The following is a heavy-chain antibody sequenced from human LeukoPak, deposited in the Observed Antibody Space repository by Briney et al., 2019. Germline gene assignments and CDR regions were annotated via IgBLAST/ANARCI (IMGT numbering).Heavy chain of an antibody. J-gene: IGHJ4*02. CDR3: AKDPGYYDSSGYSDDY. CDR1: GYSFTSYW. V-gene: IGHV5-51*01. D-gene: IGHD3-22*01. CDR2: IYPGDSDT. Sequence: GESLKISCKGSGYSFTSYWIGWVRQMPGKGLEWMGIIYPGDSDTRYSPSFQGQVTISADKSISTAYLQWSSLKASDTAMYYCAKDPGYYDSSGYSDDYWGQGTLVTVSS.